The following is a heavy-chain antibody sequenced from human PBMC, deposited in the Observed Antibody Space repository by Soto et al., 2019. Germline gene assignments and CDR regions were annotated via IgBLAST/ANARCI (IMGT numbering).Heavy chain of an antibody. CDR2: INHSGST. CDR3: ARAIESVFSFDY. J-gene: IGHJ4*02. D-gene: IGHD3-16*02. CDR1: GGPSSGSY. Sequence: TSETLSPTCAANGGPSSGSYWSWIRQPPGKGLEWIGEINHSGSTNYNPSLKSRVTISVDTSKNQFSLKLSSVTAADTAVYYCARAIESVFSFDYWGQGTVVTVSS. V-gene: IGHV4-34*01.